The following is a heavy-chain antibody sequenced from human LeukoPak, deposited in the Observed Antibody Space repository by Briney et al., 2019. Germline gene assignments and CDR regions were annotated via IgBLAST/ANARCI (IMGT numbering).Heavy chain of an antibody. Sequence: PGGSLRLSCAASGFTFSSYSMTWVRQAPGKGLEWVSYISSSSSTIYYADSVKGRFTISRDNAKNSVYLQMNSLRAEDTAVYYCARARESSGSYYNYVLRWAFDLWGQGTLVTVSS. J-gene: IGHJ5*02. CDR2: ISSSSSTI. CDR1: GFTFSSYS. CDR3: ARARESSGSYYNYVLRWAFDL. D-gene: IGHD3-10*01. V-gene: IGHV3-48*04.